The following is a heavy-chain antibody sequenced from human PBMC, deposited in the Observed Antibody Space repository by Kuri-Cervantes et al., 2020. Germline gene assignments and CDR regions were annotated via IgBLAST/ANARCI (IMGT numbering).Heavy chain of an antibody. Sequence: GGSLRLSCAASGFTFSSYAMHWVRQAPGKGLEWVAVISYDGSNKYYADSVKGRFTISRDNSKNTLYLQMNSLRAEDTAVYYCARTAPVAFDAFEIWGQGTVVTVSS. CDR3: ARTAPVAFDAFEI. CDR2: ISYDGSNK. D-gene: IGHD2-21*01. CDR1: GFTFSSYA. V-gene: IGHV3-30*04. J-gene: IGHJ3*02.